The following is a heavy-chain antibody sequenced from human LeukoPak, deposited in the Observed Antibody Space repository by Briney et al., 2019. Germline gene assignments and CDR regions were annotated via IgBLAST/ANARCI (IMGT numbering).Heavy chain of an antibody. D-gene: IGHD1-26*01. Sequence: GSLTLSCAASGFTISAYEMHWVRQVTGKRLEWVSAVGTGYDTFYSASVEGRFTISRENAKNSIYLQMNSLTAGDTALYYCVRESAGMGAKAFDIWRQGAMVTVSS. CDR2: VGTGYDT. CDR3: VRESAGMGAKAFDI. V-gene: IGHV3-13*01. J-gene: IGHJ3*02. CDR1: GFTISAYE.